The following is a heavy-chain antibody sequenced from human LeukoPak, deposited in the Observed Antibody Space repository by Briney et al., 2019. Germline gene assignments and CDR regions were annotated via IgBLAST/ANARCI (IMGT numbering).Heavy chain of an antibody. J-gene: IGHJ4*02. CDR2: INAGNGNT. D-gene: IGHD3-10*01. V-gene: IGHV1-3*01. CDR3: ARDRARLLWFGELLSRANHFDY. CDR1: GYTFTSYA. Sequence: ASVKVSCKASGYTFTSYAMHWVRQAPGQRLEWMGWINAGNGNTKYSQKFQGRVTITRDTSASTAYMELSSLRSEDTAAYYCARDRARLLWFGELLSRANHFDYWGQGTLVTVSS.